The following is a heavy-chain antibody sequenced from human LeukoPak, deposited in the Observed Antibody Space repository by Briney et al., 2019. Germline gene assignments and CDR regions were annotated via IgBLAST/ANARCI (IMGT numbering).Heavy chain of an antibody. CDR1: GFTFSSYS. CDR3: ARDRPARGRYCSSTSCYSEEYFQH. V-gene: IGHV3-21*01. Sequence: GGSLRLSRAASGFTFSSYSMNWVRQAPGKGLEWVPSISSSSSYIYYADSVKGRFTIPRDNAKNSLYLQMNSLRAEDTAVYYCARDRPARGRYCSSTSCYSEEYFQHWGQGTLVTVSS. CDR2: ISSSSSYI. D-gene: IGHD2-2*01. J-gene: IGHJ1*01.